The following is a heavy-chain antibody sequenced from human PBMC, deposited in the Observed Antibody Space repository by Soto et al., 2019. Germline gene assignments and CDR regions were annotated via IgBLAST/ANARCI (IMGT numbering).Heavy chain of an antibody. Sequence: QVQLVQSGAELKKPGSSVKVSCKASGDSFSTYAISWVRQPPGQGLEWMGGIIPIFGTANHAQKFKGRVTITADKSTSTAYMELSSLRSEDTAVDSLAASPESRYCYGFWRYFKCGMADWVQGTTVTVS. D-gene: IGHD5-18*01. CDR2: IIPIFGTA. CDR3: AASPESRYCYGFWRYFKCGMAD. V-gene: IGHV1-69*06. J-gene: IGHJ6*02. CDR1: GDSFSTYA.